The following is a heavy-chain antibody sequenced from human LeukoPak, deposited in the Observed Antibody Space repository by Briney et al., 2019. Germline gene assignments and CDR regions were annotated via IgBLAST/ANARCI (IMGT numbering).Heavy chain of an antibody. D-gene: IGHD3-10*01. CDR3: ARVQYGYLSGSYRIFFDY. V-gene: IGHV4-39*07. Sequence: PSETLSLTCFVPGGSISNTNYYWAWIRQPPGKGLEYIGSIYHNGRTYYNPSLTSRVTMSVDTSKSQFSLKLSSVTAADTAVYYCARVQYGYLSGSYRIFFDYWGQGALVTVSP. CDR2: IYHNGRT. J-gene: IGHJ4*02. CDR1: GGSISNTNYY.